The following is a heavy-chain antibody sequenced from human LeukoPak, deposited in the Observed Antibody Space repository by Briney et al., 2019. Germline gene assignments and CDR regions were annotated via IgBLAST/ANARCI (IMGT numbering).Heavy chain of an antibody. CDR2: ISWNSGSI. Sequence: GGSLRLSCAASGFIFDDYAMHWVRQAPGKGLEWVSGISWNSGSIGYADSVKGRFTISRDNAKNSLYLQMNSLRAEDTALYYCAKGYGSGSYSWLDYWGQGTLVTVSS. J-gene: IGHJ4*02. CDR1: GFIFDDYA. D-gene: IGHD3-10*01. CDR3: AKGYGSGSYSWLDY. V-gene: IGHV3-9*01.